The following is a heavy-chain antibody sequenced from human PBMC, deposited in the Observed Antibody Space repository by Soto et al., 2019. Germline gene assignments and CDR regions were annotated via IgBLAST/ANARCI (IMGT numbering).Heavy chain of an antibody. V-gene: IGHV4-4*07. Sequence: QVQLQESGPGLVKPSETLSLSCTVSNGSINNFYWSWIRQPAGKGLEWIGRVYSSGSTNYNPSLRSRVTMSVDTSKNQFSLKLTSVTAADTAVYYCARSSHKESWFDPWGQGTLVTVSS. CDR2: VYSSGST. D-gene: IGHD6-13*01. CDR3: ARSSHKESWFDP. J-gene: IGHJ5*02. CDR1: NGSINNFY.